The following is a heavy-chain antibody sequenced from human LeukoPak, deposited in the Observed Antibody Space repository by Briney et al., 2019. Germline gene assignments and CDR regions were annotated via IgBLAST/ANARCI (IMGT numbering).Heavy chain of an antibody. J-gene: IGHJ4*02. CDR1: GFTFSGSW. V-gene: IGHV3-7*03. CDR3: TKVSTIMN. Sequence: GGSLRLSCAASGFTFSGSWMSWVRQAPGKGLEWVANINLDGSARRYINSVKGRFTISIDNAKNSLYLQMISLRADDTAVYYCTKVSTIMNWGQETLVTVSS. CDR2: INLDGSAR. D-gene: IGHD3-16*01.